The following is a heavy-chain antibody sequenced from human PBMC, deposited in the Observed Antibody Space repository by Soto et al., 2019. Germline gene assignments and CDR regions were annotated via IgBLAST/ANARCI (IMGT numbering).Heavy chain of an antibody. CDR2: IAHSGST. D-gene: IGHD5-12*01. CDR3: AAGGGLPRYY. CDR1: GGSISSGSYS. Sequence: QLQLQESGSGLVKPSQTLSLTCAVSGGSISSGSYSWSWIRQPPGKGLEWIGYIAHSGSTYYNPSVKSRVTISVDRSKNQFSLKLSSVTAADTAVYYCAAGGGLPRYYWGQGTLVTVSS. V-gene: IGHV4-30-2*01. J-gene: IGHJ4*02.